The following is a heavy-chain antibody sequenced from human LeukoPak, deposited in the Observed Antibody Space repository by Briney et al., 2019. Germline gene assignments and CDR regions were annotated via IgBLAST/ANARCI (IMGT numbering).Heavy chain of an antibody. Sequence: GGSLRLSCAASGFTFSNYGMSWVRQAPGKGLEGGSGISGSGGSTDYADSVKGRFTISRDNCKNTLDLKMKSLRAEDRAVYYCAKDSLRTVPTASFDSWGQGTLVTVSS. CDR3: AKDSLRTVPTASFDS. V-gene: IGHV3-23*01. CDR2: ISGSGGST. CDR1: GFTFSNYG. D-gene: IGHD2-2*01. J-gene: IGHJ4*02.